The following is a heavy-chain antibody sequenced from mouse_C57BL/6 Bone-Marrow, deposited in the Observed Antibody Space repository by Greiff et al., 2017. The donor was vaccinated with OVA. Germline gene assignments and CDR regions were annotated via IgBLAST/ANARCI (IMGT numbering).Heavy chain of an antibody. CDR2: IRSKSNNYAT. V-gene: IGHV10-1*01. CDR1: GFSFNTYA. Sequence: EVKLEESGGGLVQPKGSLKLSCAASGFSFNTYAMNWVRQAPGKGLEWVARIRSKSNNYATYYADSVKDRFTISRDDSESMLYLQMNNLKTEDTAMYYCVRHGRYYGSSSFDYWGQGTTLTVSS. CDR3: VRHGRYYGSSSFDY. D-gene: IGHD1-1*01. J-gene: IGHJ2*01.